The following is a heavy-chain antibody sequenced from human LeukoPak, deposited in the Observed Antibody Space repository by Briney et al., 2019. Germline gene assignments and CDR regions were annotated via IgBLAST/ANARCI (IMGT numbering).Heavy chain of an antibody. CDR3: AKDRRGGYLNYLFDY. D-gene: IGHD3-22*01. V-gene: IGHV3-23*01. J-gene: IGHJ4*02. CDR2: ISGSGGST. CDR1: GFIFSSYA. Sequence: QPGGSLRLSCAASGFIFSSYAMSWVRQAPGKGLEWDSAISGSGGSTYYADSVKGRFTISRDNSKNTLYLQMNSLRAEDTVVYYCAKDRRGGYLNYLFDYWGQGTLVTVSS.